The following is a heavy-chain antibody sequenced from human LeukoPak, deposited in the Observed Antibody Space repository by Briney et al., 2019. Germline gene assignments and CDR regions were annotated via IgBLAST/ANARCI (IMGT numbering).Heavy chain of an antibody. CDR3: AKGTVGAYEIDY. J-gene: IGHJ4*02. D-gene: IGHD1-26*01. V-gene: IGHV3-30*02. CDR1: GFTFSSYG. Sequence: GGSLRLSCAASGFTFSSYGLHWVRQAPGRGLEWVAFIRYDGNNKYYADSVKGRFTISRDNSKNTLYLQMNILRTEDTAVYYCAKGTVGAYEIDYWGQGTLVTVPS. CDR2: IRYDGNNK.